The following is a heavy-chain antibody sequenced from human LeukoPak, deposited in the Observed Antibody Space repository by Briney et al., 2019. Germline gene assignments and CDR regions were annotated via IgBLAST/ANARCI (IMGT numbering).Heavy chain of an antibody. CDR2: IIPILGIA. Sequence: ASVKVSCKASGGTFSSYAISWVRQAPGQGLEWMGRIIPILGIANYAQKFQGRVTITADKSTSTAYMELSSLRSEDTAVYYCARDFIGCSSTSCYPDYWGQGTLVTVSS. D-gene: IGHD2-2*01. V-gene: IGHV1-69*04. J-gene: IGHJ4*02. CDR3: ARDFIGCSSTSCYPDY. CDR1: GGTFSSYA.